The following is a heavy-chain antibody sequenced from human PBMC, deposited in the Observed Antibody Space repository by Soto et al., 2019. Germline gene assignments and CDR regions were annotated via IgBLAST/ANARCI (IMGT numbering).Heavy chain of an antibody. Sequence: EVQLVESGGGLVKPGGSLRLSCAASGFTFSSYSMNWVRQAPGKGLEWVSSISSSSSYIYYADSVKGRFTISRDNAKNSLYLQMNSLRAEDTAVYYCARGDRHSRSWFDLGYNWFDPWGQGTLVTVSS. CDR2: ISSSSSYI. J-gene: IGHJ5*02. CDR3: ARGDRHSRSWFDLGYNWFDP. V-gene: IGHV3-21*01. CDR1: GFTFSSYS. D-gene: IGHD6-13*01.